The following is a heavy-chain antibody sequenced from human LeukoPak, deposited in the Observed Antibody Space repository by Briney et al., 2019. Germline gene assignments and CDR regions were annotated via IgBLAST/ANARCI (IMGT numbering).Heavy chain of an antibody. CDR2: ISYDGSNK. Sequence: GRSLRLSCAASGFTFSSYGMHWVRQAPGKGLEWVAVISYDGSNKYYADSVKGRFTISRDNSKNTLYLQMNSLRAEDTAVYYCAKVSGVDTAMMYYFDYWGQGTLVTVSS. CDR3: AKVSGVDTAMMYYFDY. CDR1: GFTFSSYG. V-gene: IGHV3-30*18. J-gene: IGHJ4*02. D-gene: IGHD5-18*01.